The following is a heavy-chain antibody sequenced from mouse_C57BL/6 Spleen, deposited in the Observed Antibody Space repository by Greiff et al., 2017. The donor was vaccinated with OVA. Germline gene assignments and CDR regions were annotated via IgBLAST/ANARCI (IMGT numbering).Heavy chain of an antibody. CDR3: ARIITTGPEGAWFAY. CDR2: IWWADDK. J-gene: IGHJ3*01. Sequence: QVTLKVSGPGILQPSQTLSLTCSFSGFSLSTFGMGVGWIRQPSGKGLEWLAHIWWADDKYYTPALKSRLTLSKDTSKNQVFLKIANVDTADTATYYCARIITTGPEGAWFAYWGQGTLVTVSA. CDR1: GFSLSTFGMG. D-gene: IGHD1-1*01. V-gene: IGHV8-8*01.